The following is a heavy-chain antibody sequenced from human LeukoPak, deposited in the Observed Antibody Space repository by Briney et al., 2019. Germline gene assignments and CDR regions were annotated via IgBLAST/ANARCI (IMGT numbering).Heavy chain of an antibody. CDR3: ARDQRPDYEISIGFYHFDY. J-gene: IGHJ4*02. D-gene: IGHD3-9*01. CDR1: GFTFSSYA. Sequence: GGSLRLSCAASGFTFSSYAMGWVRQAPGKGLEWVSSISSTSGYIHYADSVKGRFSISRDNAKNLVHLEMDILRADDTAVYYCARDQRPDYEISIGFYHFDYWGQGTLVTVSS. V-gene: IGHV3-21*01. CDR2: ISSTSGYI.